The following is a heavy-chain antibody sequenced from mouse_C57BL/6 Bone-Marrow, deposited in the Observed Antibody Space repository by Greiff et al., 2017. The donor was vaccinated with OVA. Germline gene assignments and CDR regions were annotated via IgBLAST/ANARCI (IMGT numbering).Heavy chain of an antibody. J-gene: IGHJ2*01. CDR2: IDPSDSYT. Sequence: VQLQQPGAELVMPGASVKLSCKASGYTFTSYWMHWVKQRPGQGLEWIGEIDPSDSYTNYNQKFKGKSTLTVDKSSSTAYMQLSSLTSEDSAVYYCAIYGSSYEGGLFDYWGQGTTLTVSS. CDR3: AIYGSSYEGGLFDY. V-gene: IGHV1-69*01. CDR1: GYTFTSYW. D-gene: IGHD1-1*01.